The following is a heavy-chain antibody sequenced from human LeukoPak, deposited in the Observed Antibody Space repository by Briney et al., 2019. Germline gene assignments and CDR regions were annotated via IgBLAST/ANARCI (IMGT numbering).Heavy chain of an antibody. V-gene: IGHV4-34*01. Sequence: PSETLSLTCAVYGGSFSGYYWSWIRQPPGKGLEWIGEINHSGSTNYNPSLKSRVTISVDTSKNQFSLELSSVTAADTAVYYCARGEPGYYYYGMDVWGQGTTVTVSS. CDR1: GGSFSGYY. CDR3: ARGEPGYYYYGMDV. CDR2: INHSGST. D-gene: IGHD1-1*01. J-gene: IGHJ6*02.